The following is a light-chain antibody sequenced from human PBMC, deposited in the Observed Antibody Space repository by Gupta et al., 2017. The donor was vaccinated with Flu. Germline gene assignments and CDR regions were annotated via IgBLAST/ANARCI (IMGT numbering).Light chain of an antibody. CDR2: QDT. CDR3: QAWDGSSVV. CDR1: ELGDKF. V-gene: IGLV3-1*01. J-gene: IGLJ2*01. Sequence: SYEMSQPPSVSVSPGQTASIPCAGDELGDKFTSWYQQRAGQSPVLIIYQDTQRPSGIPERFSGSNSGNTATLTISGTQARDEADYYCQAWDGSSVVFGGGTKLTVL.